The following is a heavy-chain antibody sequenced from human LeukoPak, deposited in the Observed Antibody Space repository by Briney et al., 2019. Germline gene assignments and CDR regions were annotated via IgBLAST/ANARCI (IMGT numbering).Heavy chain of an antibody. D-gene: IGHD5-24*01. CDR3: AAGGMATITFLTPIDY. CDR1: GFTFDDYA. CDR2: ISWSSGSI. J-gene: IGHJ4*02. Sequence: GGSLRLSCAASGFTFDDYAMHWVRQAPGKGLEWVSGISWSSGSIGYADSVKGRFTISRDNAKNSLYLQMNSLRAEDTALYYCAAGGMATITFLTPIDYWGQGTLVTVSS. V-gene: IGHV3-9*01.